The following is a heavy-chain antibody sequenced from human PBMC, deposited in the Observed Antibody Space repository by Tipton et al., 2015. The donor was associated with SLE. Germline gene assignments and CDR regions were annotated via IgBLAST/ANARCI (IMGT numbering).Heavy chain of an antibody. J-gene: IGHJ4*02. D-gene: IGHD1-26*01. CDR2: IYSGGST. Sequence: SLRLSCAASGFTVSSNYMSWVRQAPGKGLEWVSVIYSGGSTYYTDSVKGRFTISRDNSKNTLYLQMNSLRAEDTAVYYCTSGSYQGYFDYWGQGTLVTVSS. CDR3: TSGSYQGYFDY. CDR1: GFTVSSNY. V-gene: IGHV3-53*01.